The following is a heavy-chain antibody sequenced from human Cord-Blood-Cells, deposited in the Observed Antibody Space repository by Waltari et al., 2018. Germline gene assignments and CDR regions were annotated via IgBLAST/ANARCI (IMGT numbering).Heavy chain of an antibody. V-gene: IGHV4-34*01. Sequence: QVQLQRWGAGLLKPSETLSLTCAVYGGSFSGYYWSWIRQPPGKGLEWIGEINHSGSTNYNPSLKSRVTISVDTSKNQFSLKLSSVTAADTAVYYCARVSMLRYYYYGMDVWGQGTTVTVSS. CDR2: INHSGST. D-gene: IGHD2-8*01. CDR1: GGSFSGYY. CDR3: ARVSMLRYYYYGMDV. J-gene: IGHJ6*02.